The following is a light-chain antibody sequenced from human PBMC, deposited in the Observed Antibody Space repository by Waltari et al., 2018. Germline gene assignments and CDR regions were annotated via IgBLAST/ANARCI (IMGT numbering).Light chain of an antibody. CDR3: ATWDDSLNGVV. CDR2: NNN. J-gene: IGLJ2*01. CDR1: RSNIGTNT. Sequence: QSVLTQPPSASGTPGQGVTISCSGSRSNIGTNTVHWYQQLPGTAPKVLMYNNNQRPSGVPDRFSGSKSGTSASLAVSGLQSEDEGDYYCATWDDSLNGVVFGGGTKLTVL. V-gene: IGLV1-44*01.